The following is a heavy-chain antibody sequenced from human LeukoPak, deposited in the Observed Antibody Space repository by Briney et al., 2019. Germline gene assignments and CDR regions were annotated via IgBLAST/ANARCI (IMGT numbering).Heavy chain of an antibody. CDR1: GGSFSGYY. D-gene: IGHD1-26*01. J-gene: IGHJ4*02. CDR3: ARSLGISSIDY. CDR2: INHSGST. V-gene: IGHV4-34*01. Sequence: SETLSLTCAVYGGSFSGYYWSWIRQPPGKGLEWIGEINHSGSTNYNPSLKSRVTISVDTSKNQFSLKLSSVTAEDTAVYYCARSLGISSIDYWGQGTLVTVSS.